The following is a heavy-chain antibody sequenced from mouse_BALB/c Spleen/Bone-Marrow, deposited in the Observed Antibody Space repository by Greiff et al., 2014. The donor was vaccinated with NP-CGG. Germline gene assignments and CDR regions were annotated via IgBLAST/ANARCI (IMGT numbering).Heavy chain of an antibody. CDR3: ARGGISVDY. V-gene: IGHV1-80*01. CDR1: GYVFSTYW. J-gene: IGHJ2*01. Sequence: VQLQQSGAELVRPGSSVKISCESSGYVFSTYWINWVKQRPGQGLEWIGQIYPGDGDTDYNGKFKDKATLTADKSSNTAYMQLSSLTSEDSAVYFCARGGISVDYWGQGTLSQSPQ. CDR2: IYPGDGDT.